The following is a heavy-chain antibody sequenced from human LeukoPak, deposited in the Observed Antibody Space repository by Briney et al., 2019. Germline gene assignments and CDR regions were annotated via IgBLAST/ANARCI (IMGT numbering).Heavy chain of an antibody. CDR3: ARALVVVPAAIDAFDI. CDR1: GFTLSSNY. D-gene: IGHD2-2*02. V-gene: IGHV3-53*01. Sequence: PGGSLRLSCAASGFTLSSNYMSWVRQAPGKGLEWVSVIYSGGSTYYADSVKGRFTISRDNSKNTLYLQMNSLRAEDTAVYYCARALVVVPAAIDAFDIWGQGTMVTVSS. J-gene: IGHJ3*02. CDR2: IYSGGST.